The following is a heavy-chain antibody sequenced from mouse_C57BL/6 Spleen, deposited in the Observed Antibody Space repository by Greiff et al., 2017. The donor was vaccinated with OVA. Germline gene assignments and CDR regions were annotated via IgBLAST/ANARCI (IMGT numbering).Heavy chain of an antibody. CDR3: ANAADAYVYAMDY. CDR2: IYPGSGNT. CDR1: GYTFTDYY. Sequence: QVQLKQSGAELVRPGASVKLSCKASGYTFTDYYINWVKQRPGQGLEWIARIYPGSGNTYYNEKFKGKATLPAGKSSSPAYMQRSMQTSEDAADYFGANAADAYVYAMDYWGQGTSVTVSS. J-gene: IGHJ4*01. D-gene: IGHD2-3*01. V-gene: IGHV1-76*01.